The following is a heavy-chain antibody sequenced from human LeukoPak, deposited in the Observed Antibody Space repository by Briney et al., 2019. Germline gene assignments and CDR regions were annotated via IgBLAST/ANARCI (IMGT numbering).Heavy chain of an antibody. J-gene: IGHJ4*02. D-gene: IGHD3-22*01. CDR1: GFTVSSNY. CDR3: ARVSYYDSSGYYFLSYVDY. V-gene: IGHV3-53*01. Sequence: GGSLRLSCAASGFTVSSNYMSWVRQAPGKGLEWVSVIYSGGSTYYADSVRGRFTISRDNSKNTLYLQMNGLGAEDTAVYYCARVSYYDSSGYYFLSYVDYWGQGTLVTVSS. CDR2: IYSGGST.